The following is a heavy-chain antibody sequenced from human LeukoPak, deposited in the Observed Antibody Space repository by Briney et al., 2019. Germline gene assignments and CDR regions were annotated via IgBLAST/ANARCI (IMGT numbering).Heavy chain of an antibody. CDR3: TKASAARCIGVFCYPFDH. CDR2: ISSSSSYI. D-gene: IGHD2-15*01. V-gene: IGHV3-21*01. CDR1: GFTFSSYS. J-gene: IGHJ4*02. Sequence: GGSLRLSCAASGFTFSSYSMNWVRQAPGKGLEWVSFISSSSSYIYYADSMKGRFTISRDNAKNSLYLQMNSLRAEDTAVYYCTKASAARCIGVFCYPFDHWGQGTLVTVSS.